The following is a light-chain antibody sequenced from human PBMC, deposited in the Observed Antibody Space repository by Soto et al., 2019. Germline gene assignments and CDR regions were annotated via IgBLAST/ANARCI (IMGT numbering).Light chain of an antibody. Sequence: DIQMTQSPSTLSASVGDRFTITCRASQSINTWLAWYQQKPGRXPNXXIYDASNLETGVPSRFNGSGSGTELSITISSLEPDDFETYYCQQYNNYLWTFGQGTKVDIK. V-gene: IGKV1-5*01. CDR1: QSINTW. CDR3: QQYNNYLWT. J-gene: IGKJ1*01. CDR2: DAS.